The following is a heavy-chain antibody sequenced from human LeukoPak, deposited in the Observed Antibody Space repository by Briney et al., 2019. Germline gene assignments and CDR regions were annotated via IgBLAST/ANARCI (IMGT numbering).Heavy chain of an antibody. J-gene: IGHJ4*02. Sequence: PGRSLRLSCAASGFTFSSYGMHWVRQAPGKGLEWVAVISYDGSNKYYADSVKGRFTISRDNSKNTLYLQMNSLRAEDTAVYYCAKLRYPGIAAAGTFLDYWAQGTLVTVSS. D-gene: IGHD6-13*01. V-gene: IGHV3-30*18. CDR1: GFTFSSYG. CDR2: ISYDGSNK. CDR3: AKLRYPGIAAAGTFLDY.